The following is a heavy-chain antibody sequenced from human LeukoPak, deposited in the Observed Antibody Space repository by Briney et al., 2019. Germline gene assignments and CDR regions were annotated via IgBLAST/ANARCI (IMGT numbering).Heavy chain of an antibody. Sequence: PGRSLRLSCAASGFTFSTYAMYWVRQAPGKGLEWVAVILPDGSNSFYADSVKGRFTISRDNSKDTLFLQMSSLSSEDTALYYCARGPNYDSPGGELDFQHWGQGTLVTVSS. J-gene: IGHJ1*01. CDR3: ARGPNYDSPGGELDFQH. V-gene: IGHV3-30-3*01. CDR2: ILPDGSNS. CDR1: GFTFSTYA. D-gene: IGHD3-16*01.